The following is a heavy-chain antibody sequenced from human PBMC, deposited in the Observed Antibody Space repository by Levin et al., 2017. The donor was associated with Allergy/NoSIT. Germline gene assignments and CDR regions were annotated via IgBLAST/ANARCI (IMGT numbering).Heavy chain of an antibody. J-gene: IGHJ4*02. Sequence: GGSLRLSCTASGFTFGDYAMSWFRQAPGKGLEWVGFIRSKAYGGTTEYAASVKGRFTISRDDSKSIAYLQMNSLKTEDTAVYYCTRERPLRFLEWLPLSLSVGYWGQGTLVTVSS. CDR1: GFTFGDYA. V-gene: IGHV3-49*03. CDR2: IRSKAYGGTT. CDR3: TRERPLRFLEWLPLSLSVGY. D-gene: IGHD3-3*01.